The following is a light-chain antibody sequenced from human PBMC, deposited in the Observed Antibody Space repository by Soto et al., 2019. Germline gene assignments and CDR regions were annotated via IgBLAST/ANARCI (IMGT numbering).Light chain of an antibody. CDR3: QQVNRYPYT. J-gene: IGKJ2*01. V-gene: IGKV1-9*01. Sequence: IRLTQSASSLCASVGDRVNIXCRASRGISSNFSWYQQKPGNAPKRLISVASTLQGGGPPRFSGSGSGTHFTLTISSLQPEDFATYYCQQVNRYPYTFGQGTKVDIK. CDR1: RGISSN. CDR2: VAS.